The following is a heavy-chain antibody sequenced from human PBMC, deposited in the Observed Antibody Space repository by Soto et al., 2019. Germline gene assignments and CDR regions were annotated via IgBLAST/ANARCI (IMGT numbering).Heavy chain of an antibody. V-gene: IGHV3-66*01. CDR1: GFTVSSNY. CDR3: ARAEGEMEGFDP. CDR2: IYSGGST. J-gene: IGHJ5*02. D-gene: IGHD2-21*01. Sequence: GGSLRLSCAASGFTVSSNYMSWVRQAPGKGLEWVSVIYSGGSTYYADSVKGRFTISRDNSKNTLYLQMNSLRAEDTAVYYCARAEGEMEGFDPWGQGTLVTVSS.